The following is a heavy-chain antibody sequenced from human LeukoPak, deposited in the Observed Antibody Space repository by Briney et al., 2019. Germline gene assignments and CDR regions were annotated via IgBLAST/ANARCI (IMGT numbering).Heavy chain of an antibody. CDR1: GFTFSNYW. D-gene: IGHD1-26*01. Sequence: PGGSLRLSCAASGFTFSNYWMSWVRQAPGKGLEWVANIKQDGSEKYYVDSVKGRFTISRDNAKNSLYLQMNSLRAEDTAVYYCGRYGVVGATPDYWGQGTLVTVSP. CDR2: IKQDGSEK. J-gene: IGHJ4*02. V-gene: IGHV3-7*04. CDR3: GRYGVVGATPDY.